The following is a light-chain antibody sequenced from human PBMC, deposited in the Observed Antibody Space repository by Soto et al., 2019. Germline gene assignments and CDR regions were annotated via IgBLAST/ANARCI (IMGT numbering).Light chain of an antibody. J-gene: IGKJ4*01. CDR1: ENVGTN. Sequence: IVMTQSPATLSVSPGEGVTLSCRASENVGTNLAWYQQKPGQAPRLLIYGSSTMATGIPASFSGSGSGTVFTPTISILQSEESAIYYCQQYNTWVLSFGGGTKVEIK. CDR2: GSS. CDR3: QQYNTWVLS. V-gene: IGKV3D-15*01.